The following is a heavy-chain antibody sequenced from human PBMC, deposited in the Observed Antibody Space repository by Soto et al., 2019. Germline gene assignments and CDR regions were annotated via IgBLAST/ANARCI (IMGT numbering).Heavy chain of an antibody. CDR3: ARIITAAGGRRYFDL. Sequence: QVQLVESGGGLVKPGGSLRLSCAASGFTFSDYYMSWIRQAPGKGLEWVSYISNSSSYTNDADSVKGRFTISRDNAKNSLYLQMNSLRAEDTAVYYCARIITAAGGRRYFDLWGRGTRVTVSS. D-gene: IGHD6-13*01. CDR2: ISNSSSYT. J-gene: IGHJ2*01. V-gene: IGHV3-11*05. CDR1: GFTFSDYY.